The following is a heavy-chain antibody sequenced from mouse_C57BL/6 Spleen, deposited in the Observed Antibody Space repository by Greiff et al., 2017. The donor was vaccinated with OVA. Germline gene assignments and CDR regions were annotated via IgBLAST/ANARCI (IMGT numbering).Heavy chain of an antibody. J-gene: IGHJ3*01. V-gene: IGHV5-17*01. CDR2: ISSGSSTI. Sequence: EVMLMESGGGLVKPGGSLKLSCAASGFTFSDYGMHWVRQAPEKGLEWVAYISSGSSTIYYADTVKGRFTISRDNAKNTLFLQMTSLRSEDTAMYYCARGTYDYDEGAWFAYWGQGTLVTVSA. CDR3: ARGTYDYDEGAWFAY. CDR1: GFTFSDYG. D-gene: IGHD2-4*01.